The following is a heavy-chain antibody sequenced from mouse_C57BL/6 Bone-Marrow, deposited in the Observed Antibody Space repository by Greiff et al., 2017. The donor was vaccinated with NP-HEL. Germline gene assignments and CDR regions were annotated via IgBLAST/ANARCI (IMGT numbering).Heavy chain of an antibody. Sequence: QVHVKQPGTELVKPGASVKLSCKASGYTFTSYWMHWVKQRPGQGLEWIGNINPSNGGTNYNEKFKSKATLTVDKSSSTAYMQLSSLTSEDSAVYYCATYGISYGFAYWGQGTLVTVSA. CDR2: INPSNGGT. CDR1: GYTFTSYW. J-gene: IGHJ3*01. CDR3: ATYGISYGFAY. D-gene: IGHD1-1*01. V-gene: IGHV1-53*01.